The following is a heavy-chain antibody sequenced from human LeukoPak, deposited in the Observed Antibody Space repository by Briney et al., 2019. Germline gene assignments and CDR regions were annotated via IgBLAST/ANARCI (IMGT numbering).Heavy chain of an antibody. J-gene: IGHJ4*02. CDR2: INPGDGSP. Sequence: ASVKVSCKTFGYTFTHYYIHGVRQAPGRGLEWMGRINPGDGSPIYAQKFLGTVTMARDTSTTTVYMELSTLGSDDTAMYYCARTPYTSGLLFYFDHWGQGTLVTVSS. V-gene: IGHV1-46*01. CDR3: ARTPYTSGLLFYFDH. CDR1: GYTFTHYY. D-gene: IGHD2-2*02.